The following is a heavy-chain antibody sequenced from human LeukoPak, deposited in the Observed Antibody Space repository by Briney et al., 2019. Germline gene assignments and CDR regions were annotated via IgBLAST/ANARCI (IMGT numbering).Heavy chain of an antibody. CDR3: ARGIGGYGDSPGY. Sequence: SETLSLTCTVSGYSISSGYYWGWIRQPPGKGLEWIGSIYHSGSTYYNPSLKSRVTISVDTSKNQFSLKLSSVTAADTAVYYCARGIGGYGDSPGYWGQGTLVTVSS. D-gene: IGHD4-17*01. CDR1: GYSISSGYY. J-gene: IGHJ4*02. CDR2: IYHSGST. V-gene: IGHV4-38-2*02.